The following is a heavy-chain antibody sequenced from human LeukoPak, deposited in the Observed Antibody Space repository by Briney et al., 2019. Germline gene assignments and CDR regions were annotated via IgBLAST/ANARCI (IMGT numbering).Heavy chain of an antibody. Sequence: PGGSLRLSCAASGFTFSSYAMSWVRQAPGKGLEWVSAISGSGGSTYYADSVKGRFTISRDNSKNTLYLQMNSLRAEDTAVYYCAKVKAQLLYSFWFDPWGQGTLVTVSS. CDR1: GFTFSSYA. CDR2: ISGSGGST. CDR3: AKVKAQLLYSFWFDP. V-gene: IGHV3-23*01. D-gene: IGHD2-2*02. J-gene: IGHJ5*02.